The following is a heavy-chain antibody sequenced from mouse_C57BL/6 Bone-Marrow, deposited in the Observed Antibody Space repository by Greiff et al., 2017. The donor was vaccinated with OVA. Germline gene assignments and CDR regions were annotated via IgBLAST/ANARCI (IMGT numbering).Heavy chain of an antibody. CDR2: IYPRSGNT. CDR3: ETGTWGYFDV. Sequence: LVESGAELARPGASVKLSCKASGYTFTSYGISWVKQRTGQGLEWIGEIYPRSGNTYYNEKFKGKATLTADKSSSTAYMELRSLTSEDSAVYFCETGTWGYFDVWGTGTTVTVSS. CDR1: GYTFTSYG. D-gene: IGHD4-1*01. V-gene: IGHV1-81*01. J-gene: IGHJ1*03.